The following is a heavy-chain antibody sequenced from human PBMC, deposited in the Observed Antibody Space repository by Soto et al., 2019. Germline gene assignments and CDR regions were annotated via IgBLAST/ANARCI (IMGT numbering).Heavy chain of an antibody. CDR3: ARNPPDY. V-gene: IGHV5-51*01. Sequence: GVSLKISCRFSGYSFTTHWLGWVRQLPGKGLEWMGIIYPGDSDTRYSPSFQGQVTISADKSITNAYLQWNNLRASDNARYVCARNPPDYWGQGTMVTVSS. CDR2: IYPGDSDT. CDR1: GYSFTTHW. J-gene: IGHJ4*02.